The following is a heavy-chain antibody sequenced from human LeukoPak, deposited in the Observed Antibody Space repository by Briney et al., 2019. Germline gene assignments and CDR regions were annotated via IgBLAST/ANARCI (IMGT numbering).Heavy chain of an antibody. CDR3: AMTHYYGSGSLA. D-gene: IGHD3-10*01. Sequence: GESPKISCKGSGYSFTTYWIAWVRQTPGKGLEWMGIIYPGDSDTRYSPSFQGQVSISVDKSISTAYLQWSSLKASDTAMYYCAMTHYYGSGSLAWGQGTLVTVSS. J-gene: IGHJ5*02. CDR2: IYPGDSDT. V-gene: IGHV5-51*01. CDR1: GYSFTTYW.